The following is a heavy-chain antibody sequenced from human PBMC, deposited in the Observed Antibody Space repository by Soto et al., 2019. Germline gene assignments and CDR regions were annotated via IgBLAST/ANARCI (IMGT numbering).Heavy chain of an antibody. V-gene: IGHV4-59*12. CDR2: IYYSGST. Sequence: SETLSLTCTVSGGSISSYYWSWIRQPPGKGLEWIGYIYYSGSTYYNPSLKSRVTISLDTSKNQFSLKLSSVTAADTAVYYCARASTVTTTSYYFDYWGQGTLVTVSS. J-gene: IGHJ4*02. CDR1: GGSISSYY. CDR3: ARASTVTTTSYYFDY. D-gene: IGHD4-17*01.